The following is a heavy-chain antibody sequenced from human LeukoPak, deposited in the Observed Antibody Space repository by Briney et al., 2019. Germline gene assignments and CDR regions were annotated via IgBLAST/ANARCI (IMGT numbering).Heavy chain of an antibody. CDR2: ISAYNGNT. CDR3: ARDHLDGNWFDP. CDR1: GYTFTGYY. Sequence: ASVKVSCKASGYTFTGYYMHWVRQAPGQGLEWMGWISAYNGNTNYAQKLQGRVTMTTDTSTSTAYMELRSLRSDDTAVYYCARDHLDGNWFDPWGQGTLVTVSS. J-gene: IGHJ5*02. V-gene: IGHV1-18*04. D-gene: IGHD3-3*01.